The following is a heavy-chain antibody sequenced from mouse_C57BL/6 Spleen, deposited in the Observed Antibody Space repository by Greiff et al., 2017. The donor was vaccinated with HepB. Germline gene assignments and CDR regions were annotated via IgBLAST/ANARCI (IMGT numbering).Heavy chain of an antibody. D-gene: IGHD2-4*01. CDR1: GFTFSSYA. CDR2: ISSGGDYT. J-gene: IGHJ3*01. CDR3: TRAYDYAFAY. V-gene: IGHV5-9-1*02. Sequence: EVQVVESGEGLVKPGGSLKLSCAASGFTFSSYAMSWVRQTPEKRLEWVAYISSGGDYTYYADTVKGRFTISRDNARNTLYMQMSSLKSEDTAMYYCTRAYDYAFAYWGQGTLVTVSA.